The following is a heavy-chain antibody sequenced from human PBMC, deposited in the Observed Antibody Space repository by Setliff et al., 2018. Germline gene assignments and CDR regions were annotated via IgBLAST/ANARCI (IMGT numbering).Heavy chain of an antibody. V-gene: IGHV4-34*01. CDR1: GGSINRDY. CDR2: INDRGST. D-gene: IGHD3-22*01. Sequence: SETLSLTCSVSGGSINRDYWSWIRQSPGRGLEWIGEINDRGSTHYNPSPKSRVTISLDTSKNQFSLKLSSVTAADTAVYYCARGDYYDSSAYSPDTFDIWGQGTMVTVSS. J-gene: IGHJ3*02. CDR3: ARGDYYDSSAYSPDTFDI.